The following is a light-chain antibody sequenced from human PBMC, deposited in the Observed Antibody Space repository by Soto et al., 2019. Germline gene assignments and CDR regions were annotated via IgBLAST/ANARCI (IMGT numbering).Light chain of an antibody. CDR1: QSVSSR. CDR3: QHYVERSPIT. CDR2: GAS. Sequence: EIVVTQSPGTLSFSPGERATLSCRASQSVSSRLAWYQQKPGQAPRLLISGASSRATGIPDRFSGSGSGTDFTLTISRLEPEDFALYYCQHYVERSPITFGQGTRLEIK. J-gene: IGKJ5*01. V-gene: IGKV3-20*01.